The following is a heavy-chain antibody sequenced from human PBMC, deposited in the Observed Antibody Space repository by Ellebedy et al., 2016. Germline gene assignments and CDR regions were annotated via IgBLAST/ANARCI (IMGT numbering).Heavy chain of an antibody. J-gene: IGHJ4*02. V-gene: IGHV4-38-2*02. D-gene: IGHD5-12*01. CDR3: ARDPSTPYSGYDFDYFDY. Sequence: SETLSLTXTVSGYSISSGYYWGWIRQPPGKGLEWIGSIYHSGSTYYNPSLKSRVTISVDTSKNQFSLKLSSVTAADTAVYYCARDPSTPYSGYDFDYFDYWGQGTLVTVSS. CDR2: IYHSGST. CDR1: GYSISSGYY.